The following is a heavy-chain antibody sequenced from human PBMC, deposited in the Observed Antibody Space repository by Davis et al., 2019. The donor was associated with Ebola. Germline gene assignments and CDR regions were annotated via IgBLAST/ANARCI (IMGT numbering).Heavy chain of an antibody. V-gene: IGHV1-18*04. CDR2: INPHNGNT. CDR3: ANSMIVVPPHY. J-gene: IGHJ4*02. D-gene: IGHD3-22*01. Sequence: ASVQVSCKTSGYTFTNYGITWVRQAPGQGLEWMGWINPHNGNTNNAQNVQGRVTMPRDTSTSTVYMELGSLRSEDTAVYYCANSMIVVPPHYWGQGTLVTVSS. CDR1: GYTFTNYG.